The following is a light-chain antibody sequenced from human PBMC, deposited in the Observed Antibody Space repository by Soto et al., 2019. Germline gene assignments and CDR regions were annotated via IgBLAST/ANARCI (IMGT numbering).Light chain of an antibody. V-gene: IGKV3-11*01. CDR1: QSVSSY. CDR2: DAS. CDR3: QQYGRSGT. J-gene: IGKJ1*01. Sequence: EIVLTQSPATLSLSPVERATLSCRASQSVSSYLAWYQQKPGQAPRLLIYDASNRATGIPARFSGSGSGTDFTLTISSLEPEDFAVYYCQQYGRSGTFGQGSAVDIK.